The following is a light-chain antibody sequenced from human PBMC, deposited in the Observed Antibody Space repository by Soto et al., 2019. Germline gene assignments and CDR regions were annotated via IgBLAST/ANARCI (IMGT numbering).Light chain of an antibody. CDR1: SSDVGANNY. CDR3: SSYAGANRV. J-gene: IGLJ1*01. Sequence: QSVLTQPPSASGSPGQSVTISCTGTSSDVGANNYVSCYQQHPGKAPKLMIYEVTKRPSGVPDRFSGSKSGNTASLTVSGLQAEDEADYYCSSYAGANRVFGTGTKVTVL. CDR2: EVT. V-gene: IGLV2-8*01.